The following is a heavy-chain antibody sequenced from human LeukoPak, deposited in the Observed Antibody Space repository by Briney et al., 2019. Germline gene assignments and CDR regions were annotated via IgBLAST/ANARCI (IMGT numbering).Heavy chain of an antibody. V-gene: IGHV3-21*01. Sequence: PGGSLRVSCAASGFPFSSYSMNWVRQAPGKWLEWVSSISSSSSYIYYADSVKGRFTISRDNAKNSLYLQMNSLRAEDTAVYYCARVSGGGSGGYELDYWGQGTLVTVPS. J-gene: IGHJ4*02. CDR3: ARVSGGGSGGYELDY. D-gene: IGHD5-12*01. CDR2: ISSSSSYI. CDR1: GFPFSSYS.